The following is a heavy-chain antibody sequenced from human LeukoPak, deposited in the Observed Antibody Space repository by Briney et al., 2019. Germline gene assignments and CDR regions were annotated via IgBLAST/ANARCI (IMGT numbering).Heavy chain of an antibody. CDR1: GFTFNTYA. CDR3: ARVCCYFNSGSKPNWFDP. CDR2: ISGNGAIT. D-gene: IGHD3-10*01. Sequence: GGSLRLSCAASGFTFNTYAMSWVRQAPGKGLEWVSTISGNGAITYYADSVKGRFTISRDNSNNTLYLHLHSLRAEDTAVYYCARVCCYFNSGSKPNWFDPWGQGTLVTVSS. V-gene: IGHV3-23*01. J-gene: IGHJ5*02.